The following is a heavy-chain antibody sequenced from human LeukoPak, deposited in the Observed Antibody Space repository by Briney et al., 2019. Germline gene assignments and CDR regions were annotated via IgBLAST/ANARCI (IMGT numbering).Heavy chain of an antibody. J-gene: IGHJ4*02. CDR2: IIPIFGTA. D-gene: IGHD5-18*01. Sequence: SVKVSCKASGGTFSSYAISWVRQAPGQGLEWMGGIIPIFGTANYAQKFQGRVTITADKSTSTAYMELSSLRSEDTAVYYCARARLDTAMVSADYWGQGTLGTVSS. CDR3: ARARLDTAMVSADY. V-gene: IGHV1-69*06. CDR1: GGTFSSYA.